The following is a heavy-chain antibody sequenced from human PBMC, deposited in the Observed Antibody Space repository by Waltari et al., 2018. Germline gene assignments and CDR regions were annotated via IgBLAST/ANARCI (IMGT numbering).Heavy chain of an antibody. Sequence: QLVESGGGLVKPGGSLRLSCAAAGFHLRHSYMHWIRQAPGKGLEWISYVSPTGTYTHYADSVKGRFSLSRDNAKNSLHLQMNSLRAEDTAVYYCARDFDTSGWFDPWGQGTLVTVSS. CDR3: ARDFDTSGWFDP. J-gene: IGHJ5*02. CDR2: VSPTGTYT. CDR1: GFHLRHSY. V-gene: IGHV3-11*06. D-gene: IGHD3-22*01.